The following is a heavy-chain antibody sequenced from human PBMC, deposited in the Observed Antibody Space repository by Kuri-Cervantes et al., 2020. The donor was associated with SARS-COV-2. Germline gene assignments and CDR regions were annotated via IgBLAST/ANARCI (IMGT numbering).Heavy chain of an antibody. CDR2: IYYSGST. CDR1: GGSISSDY. V-gene: IGHV4-59*12. CDR3: ARPRYGDYDGAFDI. D-gene: IGHD4-17*01. J-gene: IGHJ3*02. Sequence: SETLSLTCTVSGGSISSDYWSWIRQPPGKGLEWIGYIYYSGSTNYNRSLKSRVTISVDTSKNQFSLKLSYVTAADTAVYYCARPRYGDYDGAFDIWGQGTMVTVSS.